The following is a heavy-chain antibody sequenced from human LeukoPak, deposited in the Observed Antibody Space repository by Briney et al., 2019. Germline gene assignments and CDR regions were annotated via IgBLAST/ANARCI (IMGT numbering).Heavy chain of an antibody. CDR3: VRFHSSGLDY. V-gene: IGHV4-59*08. D-gene: IGHD6-19*01. CDR1: GGSISSYY. J-gene: IGHJ4*02. CDR2: IYYSGST. Sequence: SETLSLTCTVSGGSISSYYWSWIRQPPGKGLEWIGYIYYSGSTNYNPSLKSRVTISVDTSKNQFSLKLSSVTAADAAVYYCVRFHSSGLDYWGQGTLVTVSS.